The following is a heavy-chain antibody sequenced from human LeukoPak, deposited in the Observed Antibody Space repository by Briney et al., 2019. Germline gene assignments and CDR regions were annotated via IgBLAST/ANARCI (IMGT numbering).Heavy chain of an antibody. CDR1: GYTFTSYD. CDR2: MNPNSGDT. V-gene: IGHV1-8*01. J-gene: IGHJ4*02. D-gene: IGHD3-22*01. CDR3: ARGYYDSSGYYDYFDY. Sequence: GASVKVSCKASGYTFTSYDINWVRQATGQGLEWMGWMNPNSGDTGYAQKFQGRVTMTRDTSISTAYMELSSLRSEDMAVYYCARGYYDSSGYYDYFDYWGQGTLVTVSS.